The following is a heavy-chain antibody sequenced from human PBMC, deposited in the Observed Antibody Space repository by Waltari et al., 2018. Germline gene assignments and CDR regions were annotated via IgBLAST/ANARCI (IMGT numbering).Heavy chain of an antibody. Sequence: QVQLQESGPGPVKPSQTLSLRCTVPGGSISSGAYYWTWIRQHPGKGLEWIGFIYDSETTYYNPALKSRVSISLDTSKNQFSLRLSSVTAADTAVYYCARDRGHCDSISCTDALDIWGQGTMVTVSS. V-gene: IGHV4-31*03. CDR1: GGSISSGAYY. J-gene: IGHJ3*02. CDR2: IYDSETT. CDR3: ARDRGHCDSISCTDALDI. D-gene: IGHD2-21*01.